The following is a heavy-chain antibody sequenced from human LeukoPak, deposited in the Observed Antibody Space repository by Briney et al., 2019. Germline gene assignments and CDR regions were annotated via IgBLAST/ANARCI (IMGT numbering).Heavy chain of an antibody. D-gene: IGHD6-13*01. CDR3: ARGGYSASSWYLFHYFDY. V-gene: IGHV1-69*06. J-gene: IGHJ4*02. CDR1: GGTFSSYA. Sequence: SVKVSCKASGGTFSSYAISWVRQAPGQGLEWMGGSIPTFGTANYAQKFQGRVTITADKSTSTAYMELSSLGSEDTAVYYCARGGYSASSWYLFHYFDYWGQGTLVTVSS. CDR2: SIPTFGTA.